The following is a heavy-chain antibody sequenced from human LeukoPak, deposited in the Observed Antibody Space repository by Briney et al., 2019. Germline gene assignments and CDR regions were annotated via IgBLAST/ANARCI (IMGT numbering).Heavy chain of an antibody. J-gene: IGHJ4*02. V-gene: IGHV1-69*13. CDR3: ARVPYYDILTGRGDDY. Sequence: SVKVSCKASGGTFSSYAISWVRQAPGQGLEWMGGIIPIFGTANYAQKFQGRVTITADESTSTAYMELSSLRSEDTAVYYCARVPYYDILTGRGDDYWGQGTLVTVSS. D-gene: IGHD3-9*01. CDR1: GGTFSSYA. CDR2: IIPIFGTA.